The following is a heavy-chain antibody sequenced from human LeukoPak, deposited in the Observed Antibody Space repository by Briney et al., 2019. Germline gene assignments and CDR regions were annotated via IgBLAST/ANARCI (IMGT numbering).Heavy chain of an antibody. V-gene: IGHV4-34*01. CDR3: ARKDCSTTSCSYGFDI. Sequence: SETLSLTCAVHGGSFSGYYWSWIRQPPGKGLEWIGETSHSGSTNYNPSLESRVTISVDTSKKQFSLKLTSVTAADTAVYFCARKDCSTTSCSYGFDIWAQGTMVTVSS. D-gene: IGHD2-2*01. CDR2: TSHSGST. CDR1: GGSFSGYY. J-gene: IGHJ3*02.